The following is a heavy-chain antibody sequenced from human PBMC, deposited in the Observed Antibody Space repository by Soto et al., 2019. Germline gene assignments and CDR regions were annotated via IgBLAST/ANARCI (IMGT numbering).Heavy chain of an antibody. Sequence: SQTLSLTCAISGDSVSSNSAAWNWIRQSPSRGLEWLGRTYYRSKWYNDYAVSVKSRITINPDTSKNQFSLQLNSVTPEDTAVYYCARDLDVSIAVASLYYYGMDVWGQGTTVTVSS. J-gene: IGHJ6*02. CDR2: TYYRSKWYN. CDR1: GDSVSSNSAA. D-gene: IGHD6-19*01. CDR3: ARDLDVSIAVASLYYYGMDV. V-gene: IGHV6-1*01.